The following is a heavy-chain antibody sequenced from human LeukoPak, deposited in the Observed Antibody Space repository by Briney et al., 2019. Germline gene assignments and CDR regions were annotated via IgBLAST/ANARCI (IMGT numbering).Heavy chain of an antibody. V-gene: IGHV3-23*01. CDR3: AGPPQASSFDI. Sequence: PGGSLRLSCAASGFTFSSYAMTWVRQAPGKGLVWVSSITGSGGTTYYADSLKGRFTISRDNSKNTLYLQMNSLRAEDTAVYYCAGPPQASSFDIWGQGTMVTVSS. CDR2: ITGSGGTT. CDR1: GFTFSSYA. J-gene: IGHJ3*02. D-gene: IGHD3-10*01.